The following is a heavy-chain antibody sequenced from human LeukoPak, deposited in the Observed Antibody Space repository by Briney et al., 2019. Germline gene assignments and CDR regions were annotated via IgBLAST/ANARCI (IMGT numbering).Heavy chain of an antibody. CDR3: AKVMVLLWFGESPVDY. V-gene: IGHV3-23*01. Sequence: PGGSLRLSCAASGFTFSSYGMSWVRQAPGKGLEWVSAISGSGGSTYYADSVKGRFTISRDNSKNTLYLQMNSLRAEDTAVYYCAKVMVLLWFGESPVDYWGQGTLVTVSS. D-gene: IGHD3-10*01. CDR1: GFTFSSYG. CDR2: ISGSGGST. J-gene: IGHJ4*02.